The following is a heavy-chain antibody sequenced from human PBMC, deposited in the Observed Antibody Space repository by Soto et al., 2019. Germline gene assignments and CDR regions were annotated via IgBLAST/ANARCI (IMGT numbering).Heavy chain of an antibody. D-gene: IGHD3-22*01. CDR1: GFTFSSYA. CDR3: ATTYYYDSSGYDEADFDY. J-gene: IGHJ4*02. V-gene: IGHV3-23*01. CDR2: ISGSGGST. Sequence: EVQLLESGGGLVQHGGSLRLSCAASGFTFSSYAMSWVRQAPGKGLEWVSAISGSGGSTYYADSVKGRFTISRDNSKNTLYLQMNSLRAEDTAVYYCATTYYYDSSGYDEADFDYWGQGTLVTVSS.